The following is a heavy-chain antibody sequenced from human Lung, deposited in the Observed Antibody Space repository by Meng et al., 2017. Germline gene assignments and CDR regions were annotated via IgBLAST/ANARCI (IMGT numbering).Heavy chain of an antibody. CDR3: ARGPTTMAHDFDY. D-gene: IGHD4-11*01. V-gene: IGHV4-34*01. Sequence: VPRQQWGSGLLKPSETLSLTCVVSGGSFSDYYWSWIRQPPGKGLEWIGEINHSGSTNYNPSLESRATISVDTSQNNLSLKLGSVTAADSAVYYCARGPTTMAHDFDYWGQGTLVTVPS. J-gene: IGHJ4*02. CDR1: GGSFSDYY. CDR2: INHSGST.